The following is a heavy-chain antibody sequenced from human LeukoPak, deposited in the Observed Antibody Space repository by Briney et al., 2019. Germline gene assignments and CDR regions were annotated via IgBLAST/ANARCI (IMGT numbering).Heavy chain of an antibody. CDR1: GFTFSNGW. Sequence: GGSLRLSCAASGFTFSNGWMHWVRHAPGKGLVWVSRINSDGSRTNYADSVKGRFTISRDNAKNTLFLQMSSLRAEDTGIYYCVRAMGSIVDFWGQGTLVTVSS. CDR3: VRAMGSIVDF. J-gene: IGHJ4*02. V-gene: IGHV3-74*01. D-gene: IGHD1-26*01. CDR2: INSDGSRT.